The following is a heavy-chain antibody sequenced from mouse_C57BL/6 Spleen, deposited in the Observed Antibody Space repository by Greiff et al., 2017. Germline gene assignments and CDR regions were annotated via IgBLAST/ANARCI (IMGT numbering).Heavy chain of an antibody. V-gene: IGHV1-76*01. Sequence: VQLQQSGAELVRPGASVKLSCKASGYTFTDYYINWVKQRPGQGLEWIARIYPGSGNTYYKEKFKGKATLTAEKSSSTAYIQLSSLTSEDSAVYFCARGGLYGSSCDGWYFDVWGTGTTVTVSS. CDR2: IYPGSGNT. CDR3: ARGGLYGSSCDGWYFDV. CDR1: GYTFTDYY. D-gene: IGHD1-1*01. J-gene: IGHJ1*03.